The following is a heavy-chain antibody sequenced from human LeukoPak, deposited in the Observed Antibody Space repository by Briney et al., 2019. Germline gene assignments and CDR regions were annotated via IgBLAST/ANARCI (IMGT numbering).Heavy chain of an antibody. V-gene: IGHV3-11*04. Sequence: PGGSLRLSCAASGFTSSDYYMTWIRQPPGKGPEWISYISSSGGTTTYVDSVKGRFTISRDNAKNTLYLQMNSLTAEDTAVYYCVRDLGGRSGHWGQGTLVTVSS. D-gene: IGHD1-26*01. CDR1: GFTSSDYY. CDR2: ISSSGGTT. CDR3: VRDLGGRSGH. J-gene: IGHJ4*02.